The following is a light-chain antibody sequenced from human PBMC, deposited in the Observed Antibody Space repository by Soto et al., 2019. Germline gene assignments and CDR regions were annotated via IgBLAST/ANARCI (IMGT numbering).Light chain of an antibody. Sequence: EIVLTQSPSPLSFSPWERASLSFRASQTISSYLAWYQLKRGQAPRLLIYDASNRATGIPARFSGSGSGTDFTLTISSLEPEDFAVYYCQQRSDWPSFGQGTRLEIK. J-gene: IGKJ5*01. CDR2: DAS. V-gene: IGKV3-11*01. CDR1: QTISSY. CDR3: QQRSDWPS.